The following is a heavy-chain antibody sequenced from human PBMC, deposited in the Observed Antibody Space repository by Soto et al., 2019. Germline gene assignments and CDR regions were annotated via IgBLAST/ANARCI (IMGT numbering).Heavy chain of an antibody. V-gene: IGHV4-31*03. D-gene: IGHD2-15*01. CDR1: GGSISSGGYY. CDR2: IYYSGST. CDR3: ARVRYSYLLGMGGAFDY. J-gene: IGHJ4*02. Sequence: QVQLQESGPGLVKPSQTLSLTCTVSGGSISSGGYYWSWIRQHPGKGLEWIGYIYYSGSTYYNPSLKRRVTISVDTSKNQFSLKLSSVTAADTAVYYCARVRYSYLLGMGGAFDYWGQGTLVTVSS.